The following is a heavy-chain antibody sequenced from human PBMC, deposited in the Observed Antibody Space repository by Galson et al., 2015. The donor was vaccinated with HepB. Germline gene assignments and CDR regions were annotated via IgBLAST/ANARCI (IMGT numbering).Heavy chain of an antibody. CDR3: ARYDSSGYYYFDY. Sequence: SVKVSCKASGYTFTSYAMNWVRQAPGQGLEWMGWINTNTGNPTYAQGFTGRFVFSLDTSVSTAYLQICSLKASDTAMYYCARYDSSGYYYFDYWGQGTLVTVSS. CDR1: GYTFTSYA. V-gene: IGHV7-4-1*01. D-gene: IGHD3-22*01. J-gene: IGHJ4*02. CDR2: INTNTGNP.